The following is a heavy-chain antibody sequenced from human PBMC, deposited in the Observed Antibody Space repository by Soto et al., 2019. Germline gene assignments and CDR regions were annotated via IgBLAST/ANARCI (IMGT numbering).Heavy chain of an antibody. CDR1: GFTFSSYA. V-gene: IGHV3-23*01. CDR3: AKYLPYYDFWSGTPDYYYGMDV. D-gene: IGHD3-3*01. J-gene: IGHJ6*02. CDR2: ISGSGGSK. Sequence: EVQLLESGGGLVQPGGSLRLSCAASGFTFSSYAMSWVRQAPGKGLEWVSAISGSGGSKYYADSVKGRFTISRDNSKNTLYLQMNSLRAEDTAVYYCAKYLPYYDFWSGTPDYYYGMDVWGQGTTVTVSS.